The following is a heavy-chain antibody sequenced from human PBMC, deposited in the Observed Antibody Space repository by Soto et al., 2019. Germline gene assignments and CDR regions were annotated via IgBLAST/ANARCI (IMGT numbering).Heavy chain of an antibody. V-gene: IGHV4-59*01. CDR3: ARARTSSAVDFDY. Sequence: NPSETLSLTCTVSGGSISSYYWSWIRQPPGKGLEWIGYIYYTGNTNYNPSLKSRVTISVDTSKNQFSLKLTSLTAADTAVYYCARARTSSAVDFDYWGQGTLVTVSS. CDR2: IYYTGNT. J-gene: IGHJ4*02. CDR1: GGSISSYY. D-gene: IGHD6-19*01.